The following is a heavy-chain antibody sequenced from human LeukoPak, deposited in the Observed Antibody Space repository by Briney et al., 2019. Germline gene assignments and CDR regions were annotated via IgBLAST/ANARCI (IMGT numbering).Heavy chain of an antibody. CDR2: IYYSGST. V-gene: IGHV4-59*01. Sequence: SETLSLTCTVSGGSISSYYWSWIRRPPGKGLEWIGYIYYSGSTDYNPSLKSRVTVSVDTSKNQFSLKLNSVTAADTAVYYCARSLSSAWYAYDYWGQGTLVTVSS. D-gene: IGHD6-19*01. CDR1: GGSISSYY. CDR3: ARSLSSAWYAYDY. J-gene: IGHJ4*02.